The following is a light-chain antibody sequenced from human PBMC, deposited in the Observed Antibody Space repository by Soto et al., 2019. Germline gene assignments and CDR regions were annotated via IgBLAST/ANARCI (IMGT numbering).Light chain of an antibody. CDR3: QQYNSWPRT. CDR2: GAS. CDR1: QSVSSN. V-gene: IGKV3-15*01. J-gene: IGKJ1*01. Sequence: EIVMTQSPATLSVSPGERANLSCRASQSVSSNLAWYQQKPGQAPRLLIYGASTRATGIAARFSGSGSGTEFTLTISSLQSEDFAVYYCQQYNSWPRTFGQGTKV.